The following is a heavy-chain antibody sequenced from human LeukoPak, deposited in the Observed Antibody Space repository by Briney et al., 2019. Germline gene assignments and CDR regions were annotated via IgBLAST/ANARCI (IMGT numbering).Heavy chain of an antibody. CDR3: ATPYSYAHGYYYYGMDV. CDR1: GGTFSSYA. V-gene: IGHV1-69*13. J-gene: IGHJ6*02. CDR2: IIPIFGTA. Sequence: ASVKVSCKASGGTFSSYAISWVRQAPGQGLEWMGGIIPIFGTANYAQKFQGRVTITADESTSTAYMELSSLRSEDTAVYYCATPYSYAHGYYYYGMDVWGQGTTVTVSS. D-gene: IGHD5-18*01.